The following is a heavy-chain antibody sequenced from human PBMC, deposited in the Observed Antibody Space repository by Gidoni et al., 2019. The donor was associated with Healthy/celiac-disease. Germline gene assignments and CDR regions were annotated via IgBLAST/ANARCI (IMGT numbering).Heavy chain of an antibody. V-gene: IGHV4-34*01. Sequence: QVQLQQWGAGLLNPSETLSLTCAVYGGSFSGYYCSWIRQPPGKGLEWIGEINHSGSTNYTPSLKIRVTISVDTSKNQFSLKLSSVTAADTAVYYCARDCLVEYSSTSCYKDAFDIWGQGTMVTVSA. CDR3: ARDCLVEYSSTSCYKDAFDI. J-gene: IGHJ3*02. D-gene: IGHD2-2*02. CDR2: INHSGST. CDR1: GGSFSGYY.